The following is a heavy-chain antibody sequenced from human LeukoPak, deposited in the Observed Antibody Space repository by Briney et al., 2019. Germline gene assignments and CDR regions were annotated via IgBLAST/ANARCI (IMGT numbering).Heavy chain of an antibody. J-gene: IGHJ4*01. CDR3: ARTYSSGWAFFDY. CDR1: GYSFTRYW. V-gene: IGHV5-10-1*01. D-gene: IGHD6-19*01. Sequence: GESLDISCKASGYSFTRYWISWVPQMPGKGLEWMGRIDPSDSYTNYSPSFQGHVTISADKSISTAYLQWRSLKASDTAIYYCARTYSSGWAFFDYWGRGNIDPVSS. CDR2: IDPSDSYT.